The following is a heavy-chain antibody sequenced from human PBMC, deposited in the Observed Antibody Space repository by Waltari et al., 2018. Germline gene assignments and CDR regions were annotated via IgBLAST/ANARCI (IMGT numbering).Heavy chain of an antibody. CDR1: GFIFSNAW. J-gene: IGHJ4*02. V-gene: IGHV3-15*01. CDR3: ATVPLGYCSGAMGYDYFDY. Sequence: EVQVVESGGGLVEPGGSLRLSCVASGFIFSNAWMSWVRQDPGKGLEWVGRIKANGDSDYAAPVKGRFTISRDDSKTTLYLQMTSLHTDDTALYYCATVPLGYCSGAMGYDYFDYWGQGPLVTVSS. CDR2: IKANGDS. D-gene: IGHD2-15*01.